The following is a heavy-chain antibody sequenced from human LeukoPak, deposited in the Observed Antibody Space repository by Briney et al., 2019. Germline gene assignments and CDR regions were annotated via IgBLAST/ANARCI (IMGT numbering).Heavy chain of an antibody. CDR2: INEDGSIT. CDR3: GRDLGGRSGY. Sequence: GGSLRLSCAVSGFTFRTYWMHWVRQVPGEGLVWVSRINEDGSITNYADSVKGRFSISRDNAKNTLYLQMNSLRAEDTAVYYCGRDLGGRSGYWGQGTLVTVSA. D-gene: IGHD1-26*01. V-gene: IGHV3-74*01. J-gene: IGHJ4*02. CDR1: GFTFRTYW.